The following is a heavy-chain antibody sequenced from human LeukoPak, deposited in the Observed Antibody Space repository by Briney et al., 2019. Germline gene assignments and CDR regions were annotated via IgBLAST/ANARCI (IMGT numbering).Heavy chain of an antibody. CDR3: AREEYGDHLW. J-gene: IGHJ4*02. CDR1: GFTLTSYW. D-gene: IGHD4-17*01. Sequence: GGSLRLSCAASGFTLTSYWMSWVRQAPGKGLGWVANIKQDGSEKYYVGSVKGRFTISRDNAKNSLYLQMNSLRAEDTAVYYCAREEYGDHLWWGQGTLVTVSS. CDR2: IKQDGSEK. V-gene: IGHV3-7*01.